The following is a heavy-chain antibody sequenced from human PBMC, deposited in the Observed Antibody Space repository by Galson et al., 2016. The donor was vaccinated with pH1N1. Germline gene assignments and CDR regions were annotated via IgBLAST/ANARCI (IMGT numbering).Heavy chain of an antibody. CDR2: IYSGGKT. J-gene: IGHJ5*02. CDR3: AKDGPPTTTTARYNWFDP. D-gene: IGHD5-24*01. V-gene: IGHV3-53*01. Sequence: SLRLSCAASGVTVTTYYMSWVRQAPGKGLEWVSVIYSGGKTYHADHVRGRFTISRDNGKNTAFLDMNTLRAEDTAVYYCAKDGPPTTTTARYNWFDPWGQGTLVTVSS. CDR1: GVTVTTYY.